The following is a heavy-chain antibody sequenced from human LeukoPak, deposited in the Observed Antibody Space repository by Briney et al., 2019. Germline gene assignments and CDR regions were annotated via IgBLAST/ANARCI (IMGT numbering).Heavy chain of an antibody. CDR3: ARAIGPSIAVAGSEYYFDY. Sequence: GSLRLSCAASGFTFSDYYMSWIRQAPGKGLEWIGEINHSGSTNYNPSLKSRVTISVDTSKNQFSLELSSVTAADTAVYYCARAIGPSIAVAGSEYYFDYWGQGTLVTVSS. V-gene: IGHV4-34*01. CDR1: GFTFSDYY. J-gene: IGHJ4*02. D-gene: IGHD6-19*01. CDR2: INHSGST.